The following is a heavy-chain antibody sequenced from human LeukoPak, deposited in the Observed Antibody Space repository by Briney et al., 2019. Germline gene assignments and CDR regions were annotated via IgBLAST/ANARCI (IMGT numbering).Heavy chain of an antibody. D-gene: IGHD3-10*01. J-gene: IGHJ4*02. V-gene: IGHV3-74*01. Sequence: GGSLRLSCAASGFTFSNYWMHWVRQAPGKGLVWVSRINLDGSSATYADSVKGRLTISRDNAKNTLYLQMNSLSAEDTAVYYCASGFLSGRGVVGYWGQGTLVTVSS. CDR1: GFTFSNYW. CDR2: INLDGSSA. CDR3: ASGFLSGRGVVGY.